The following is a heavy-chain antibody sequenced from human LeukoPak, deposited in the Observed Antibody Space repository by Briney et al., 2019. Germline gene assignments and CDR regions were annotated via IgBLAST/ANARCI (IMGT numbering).Heavy chain of an antibody. J-gene: IGHJ4*02. V-gene: IGHV4-39*02. CDR3: ATYRHQWSPLGDW. CDR1: GASINSGSYY. D-gene: IGHD2-8*01. Sequence: PSETLSLTCTVSGASINSGSYYWGWIRQPPGRGLEWIASVSSSGSTYYNPSLKSRVTISVDSSKNHFSLRVTSVTAADTAVYYCATYRHQWSPLGDWWGQGTLVTVSS. CDR2: VSSSGST.